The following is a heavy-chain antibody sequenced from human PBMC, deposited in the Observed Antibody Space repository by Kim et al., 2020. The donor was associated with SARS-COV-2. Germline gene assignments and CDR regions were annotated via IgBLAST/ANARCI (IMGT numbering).Heavy chain of an antibody. J-gene: IGHJ4*02. D-gene: IGHD5-12*01. Sequence: GSTYYNPSLKSRVTISVDTSKNQFSLKLSAVTAADTAVYYCARRGDGYKGWGQGTLVTVSS. CDR2: GST. CDR3: ARRGDGYKG. V-gene: IGHV4-39*01.